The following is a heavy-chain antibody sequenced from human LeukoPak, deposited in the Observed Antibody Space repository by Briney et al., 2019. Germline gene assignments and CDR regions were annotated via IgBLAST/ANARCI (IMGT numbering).Heavy chain of an antibody. CDR1: GYTFSSYW. Sequence: GESLRISCKGSGYTFSSYWIGWVRQVPGKGLEWMGIIYPGDSDTRYSPSLQGQVTISVDTSIGTAYLQWSSLKASDTAIYYCARQNDFRLDYWGQGTLVTVSS. CDR2: IYPGDSDT. V-gene: IGHV5-51*01. CDR3: ARQNDFRLDY. J-gene: IGHJ4*02. D-gene: IGHD3-3*01.